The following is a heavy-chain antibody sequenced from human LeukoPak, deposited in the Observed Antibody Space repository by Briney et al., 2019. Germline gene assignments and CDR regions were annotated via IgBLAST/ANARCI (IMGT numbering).Heavy chain of an antibody. J-gene: IGHJ4*02. CDR2: IYYSGST. V-gene: IGHV4-59*01. D-gene: IGHD6-13*01. Sequence: SETLSLTCTVSGGSFSSSYWSWIRQPPGKGLEWIGYIYYSGSTNYSPSRRSRVTISVDTSKNQFSLKLSSVTAADTAVYYCARGIAAAGYSPDYFDYWGQGTLVTVSS. CDR1: GGSFSSSY. CDR3: ARGIAAAGYSPDYFDY.